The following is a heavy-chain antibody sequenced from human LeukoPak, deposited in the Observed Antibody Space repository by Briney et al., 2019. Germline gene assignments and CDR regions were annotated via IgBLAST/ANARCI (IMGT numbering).Heavy chain of an antibody. V-gene: IGHV4-59*12. CDR3: AKTYYYDSHYYFDY. CDR2: IYYSGST. Sequence: SETLSLTCTVSGGSISSYYWSWIRQPPGKGLEWIGYIYYSGSTNYNPSLKSRVTISVDTSKNQFSLKLSSVTAPDTAVYYCAKTYYYDSHYYFDYWGQGTLVTVSS. J-gene: IGHJ4*02. CDR1: GGSISSYY. D-gene: IGHD3-22*01.